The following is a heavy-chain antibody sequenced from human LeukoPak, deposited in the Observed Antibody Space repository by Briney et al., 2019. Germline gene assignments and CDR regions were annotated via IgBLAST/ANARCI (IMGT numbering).Heavy chain of an antibody. CDR2: INHSGST. Sequence: SETLSLTCAVYGGSFSGYYWSWIRQPPGKGLEWIGEINHSGSTNYNPSLKSRVTISVDTSKNQFSLKLSSVTAADTAVYYCARVDPYDSSSWYGFDYWGQGTLVTVSS. D-gene: IGHD6-13*01. CDR3: ARVDPYDSSSWYGFDY. J-gene: IGHJ4*02. CDR1: GGSFSGYY. V-gene: IGHV4-34*01.